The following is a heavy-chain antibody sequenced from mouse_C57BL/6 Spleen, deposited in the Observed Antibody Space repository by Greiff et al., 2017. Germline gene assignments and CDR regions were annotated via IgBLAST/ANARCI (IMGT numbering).Heavy chain of an antibody. Sequence: QVQLQQPGAELVRPGSSVKLSCKASGYTFTSYWMDWVKQRPGQGLEWIGNIYPSDSETHYNQKFKDKATLTVDKSSSTAYMQLSSLTSEDSAVDYCARRRSCYFEVWGTGTTVTVSS. CDR2: IYPSDSET. CDR3: ARRRSCYFEV. CDR1: GYTFTSYW. V-gene: IGHV1-61*01. J-gene: IGHJ1*03.